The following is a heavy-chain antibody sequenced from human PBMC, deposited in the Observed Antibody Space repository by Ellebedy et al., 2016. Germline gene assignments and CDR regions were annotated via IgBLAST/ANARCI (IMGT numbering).Heavy chain of an antibody. CDR1: GFTFSSYA. CDR2: ISYDGSNK. D-gene: IGHD4-17*01. V-gene: IGHV3-30-3*01. CDR3: ARAYGGGFDY. Sequence: GEFLKISCAASGFTFSSYAMHWVRQAPGKGLEWVAVISYDGSNKYYADSVKGRFTISRDNAKNTLYLQMNSLRAEDRAVYFCARAYGGGFDYWGQGTLVTVSS. J-gene: IGHJ4*02.